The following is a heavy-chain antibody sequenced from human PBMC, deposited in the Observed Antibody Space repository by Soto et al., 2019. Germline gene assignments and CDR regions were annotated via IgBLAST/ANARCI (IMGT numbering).Heavy chain of an antibody. CDR3: ARVRRDCSSARCAYYSYGMDV. D-gene: IGHD2-2*01. CDR2: IYYSGST. CDR1: GDSIGSGAYY. J-gene: IGHJ6*02. Sequence: QVQLQESGPGLVKPSQTLSLTCTVSGDSIGSGAYYWSWIRQHPGKGLEWIGYIYYSGSTYYNPSLKSRVTISVDTSKTQFSLKLSSVTAADTAVYYCARVRRDCSSARCAYYSYGMDVWGQGTMVTVSS. V-gene: IGHV4-31*03.